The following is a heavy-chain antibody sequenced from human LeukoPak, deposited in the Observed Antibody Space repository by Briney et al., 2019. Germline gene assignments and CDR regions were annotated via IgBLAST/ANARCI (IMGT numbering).Heavy chain of an antibody. J-gene: IGHJ4*02. CDR2: IWYDGSNT. CDR3: ARDVFADSSGGSFDY. D-gene: IGHD3-16*01. Sequence: GGSLRLSCAASGFTFDTHGMHWVRQAPGKGLEWVAVIWYDGSNTYYADSVKGRSTISRDNSRNTPFLQMNSLRAEDTALYYCARDVFADSSGGSFDYWGQGTPVTVSS. V-gene: IGHV3-33*01. CDR1: GFTFDTHG.